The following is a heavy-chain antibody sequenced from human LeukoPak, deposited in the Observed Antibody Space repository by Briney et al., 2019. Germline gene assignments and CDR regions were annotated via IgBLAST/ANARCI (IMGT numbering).Heavy chain of an antibody. V-gene: IGHV4-34*01. CDR3: ARRLYYGSGSYYTAPPDY. D-gene: IGHD3-10*01. CDR1: GGSFSGYY. Sequence: SETLSLTCAVYGGSFSGYYWSWIRQPPGKGLEWIGEINHSGSTNYNPSLKSRVTISVDTSKNQFSLKLSSVTAADTAVYYCARRLYYGSGSYYTAPPDYWGQGTLVTVSS. CDR2: INHSGST. J-gene: IGHJ4*02.